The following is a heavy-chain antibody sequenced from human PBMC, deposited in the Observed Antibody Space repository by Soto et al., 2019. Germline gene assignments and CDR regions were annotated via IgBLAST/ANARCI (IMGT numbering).Heavy chain of an antibody. CDR1: GGSISSGGYY. Sequence: SETLSLTCTVSGGSISSGGYYWSWIRQHPGKGLEWIGYIYYSGSTYYNPSLKSRVTISVDTSKNQFSLKLSSVTAADTAVYYCARVIGGTKLLDAYYYYYGMDVWGQGTTVTVSS. CDR3: ARVIGGTKLLDAYYYYYGMDV. D-gene: IGHD2-15*01. J-gene: IGHJ6*02. CDR2: IYYSGST. V-gene: IGHV4-61*08.